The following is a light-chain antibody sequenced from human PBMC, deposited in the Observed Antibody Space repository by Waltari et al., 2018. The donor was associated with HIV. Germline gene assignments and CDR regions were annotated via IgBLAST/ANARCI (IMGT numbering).Light chain of an antibody. CDR2: MNN. V-gene: IGLV1-47*01. J-gene: IGLJ3*02. Sequence: QSVLTQPPSASGTPWQRVTISCSGSSSNIGSNYVYWYQHLPGTAPKLLIYMNNQRPSGVPDRFSGSKSGTSASLAISGLRSEDEADYYCAAWDASLSAWVFGGGTKLTVL. CDR1: SSNIGSNY. CDR3: AAWDASLSAWV.